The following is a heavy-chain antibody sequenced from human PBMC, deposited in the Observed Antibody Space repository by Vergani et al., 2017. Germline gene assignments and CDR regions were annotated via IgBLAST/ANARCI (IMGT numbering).Heavy chain of an antibody. CDR3: AKEGGGYCSGGTCYPEY. CDR1: GFTFNSYG. J-gene: IGHJ4*02. CDR2: IRSDESRG. V-gene: IGHV3-30*02. Sequence: VQVVETGGGLVQPGGSLRLSCAASGFTFNSYGMHWVRQAPGKGLEWVASIRSDESRGYYGDSMEGPFTISRDNSKNTLYLQMKSLRPEDTAVYYCAKEGGGYCSGGTCYPEYWGQGTLVIVSS. D-gene: IGHD2-15*01.